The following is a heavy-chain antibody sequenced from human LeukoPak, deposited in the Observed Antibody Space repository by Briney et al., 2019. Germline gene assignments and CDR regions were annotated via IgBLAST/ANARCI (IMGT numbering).Heavy chain of an antibody. CDR3: ARALLWFGELYNWFDP. CDR1: GGTFSSYA. D-gene: IGHD3-10*01. Sequence: SVKVSCKASGGTFSSYAISWVRQAPGQGLEWMGGIIPIFGTANYAQKFQGRVTITADESTSAAYMELSSLRSEDTAVYYCARALLWFGELYNWFDPWGQGTLVTVSS. J-gene: IGHJ5*02. CDR2: IIPIFGTA. V-gene: IGHV1-69*13.